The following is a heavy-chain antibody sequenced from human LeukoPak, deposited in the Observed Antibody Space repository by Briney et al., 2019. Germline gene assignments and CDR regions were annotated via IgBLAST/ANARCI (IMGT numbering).Heavy chain of an antibody. Sequence: PGRSLRLSCAASGFTFDDYAMHWVRQAPGKGLEWVSGISWNSGSIGYADSVKGRFTISRDNAKNSLYLQMNSLRAEDTALYYCAKDLGLGVTTYLFDYWGQGTLVTVSS. CDR2: ISWNSGSI. V-gene: IGHV3-9*01. D-gene: IGHD4-17*01. CDR1: GFTFDDYA. J-gene: IGHJ4*02. CDR3: AKDLGLGVTTYLFDY.